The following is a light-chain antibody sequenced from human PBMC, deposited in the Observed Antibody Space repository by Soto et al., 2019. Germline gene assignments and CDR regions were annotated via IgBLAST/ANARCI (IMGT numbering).Light chain of an antibody. CDR2: EVS. CDR3: SSYTSSSTQV. J-gene: IGLJ3*02. CDR1: SSDVGGYNY. V-gene: IGLV2-14*01. Sequence: QSALTQPASVSGSPGQSITISCTGTSSDVGGYNYVSWYQQHPGKAPKLMIYEVSHRPSGVSNRFSGSKSANTASLTISGLQAEDEDDYYCSSYTSSSTQVFGGGTQLTVL.